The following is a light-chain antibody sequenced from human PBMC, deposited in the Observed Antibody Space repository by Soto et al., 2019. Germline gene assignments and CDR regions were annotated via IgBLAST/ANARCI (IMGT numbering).Light chain of an antibody. CDR1: ISDVGGYNY. V-gene: IGLV2-14*01. J-gene: IGLJ1*01. CDR3: SSYTSSSTIIYF. CDR2: EVS. Sequence: QSTLTQPASLSGSPGQSITISCTGTISDVGGYNYVSWYQQHPGKAPKLMIYEVSNRPSGVSNRFSGSKSGNTASLTISGLQAEDEADYYCSSYTSSSTIIYFFGTGTKVNVL.